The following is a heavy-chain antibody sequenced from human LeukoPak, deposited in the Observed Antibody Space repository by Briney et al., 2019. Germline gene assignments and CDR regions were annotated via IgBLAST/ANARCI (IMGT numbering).Heavy chain of an antibody. CDR1: GYTFTGSGWY. D-gene: IGHD3-10*01. Sequence: ASVKVSCKASGYTFTGSGWYLYWVRQAPGQGLECVGWIHPNNGATLYAQKFQGRVAMTTDTSISTAYMELSRLRPDDTAMYYCPRDGPAQMVDFDYWGQGTLVTVSS. V-gene: IGHV1-2*02. CDR2: IHPNNGAT. J-gene: IGHJ4*02. CDR3: PRDGPAQMVDFDY.